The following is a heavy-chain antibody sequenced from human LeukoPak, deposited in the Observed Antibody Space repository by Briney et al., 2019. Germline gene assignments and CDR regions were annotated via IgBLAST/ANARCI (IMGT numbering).Heavy chain of an antibody. D-gene: IGHD2-15*01. CDR2: IYYTGDT. CDR1: GDSVTNTRYY. J-gene: IGHJ4*02. Sequence: SETLSLTCTVSGDSVTNTRYYWGWIRQPPGKGLEWIGTIYYTGDTYYNPSLKSRVTISVDTSNDQFSLELTSVPAADTAVYYRARESSVTATYWGQGTLVIVSS. V-gene: IGHV4-39*07. CDR3: ARESSVTATY.